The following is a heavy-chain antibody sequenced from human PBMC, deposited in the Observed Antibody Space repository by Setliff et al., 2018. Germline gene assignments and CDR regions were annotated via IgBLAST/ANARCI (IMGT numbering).Heavy chain of an antibody. V-gene: IGHV1-69*05. CDR2: IMPIFGTT. CDR3: AREEGRDLSPQSYYYYMDV. Sequence: SVKVSCKASGGTFSSYGINWVRQAPGQGLEWMGGIMPIFGTTNYAQKFQGGVTITTDKSTSTAYMELSSLTSDDTAVYFCAREEGRDLSPQSYYYYMDVWGKGTTVTVSS. J-gene: IGHJ6*03. CDR1: GGTFSSYG.